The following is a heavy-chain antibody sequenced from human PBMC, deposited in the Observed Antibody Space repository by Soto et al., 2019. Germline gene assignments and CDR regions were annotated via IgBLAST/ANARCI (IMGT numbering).Heavy chain of an antibody. CDR3: ARGGSLYWYFDL. CDR1: GYTFTNYA. V-gene: IGHV1-3*01. J-gene: IGHJ2*01. Sequence: QVQRVQSGAEVKKPGASVKVSCKASGYTFTNYAMHWVRQAPGQRLEWMGWINAGNGNTKYSQKFQGRVTITRDTSASTAYMELSSLRSEDTAVYYCARGGSLYWYFDLWGRGTLVTVSS. CDR2: INAGNGNT. D-gene: IGHD1-26*01.